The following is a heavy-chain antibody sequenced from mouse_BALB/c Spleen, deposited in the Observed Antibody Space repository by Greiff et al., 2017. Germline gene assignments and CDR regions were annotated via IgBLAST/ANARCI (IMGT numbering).Heavy chain of an antibody. J-gene: IGHJ4*01. CDR3: ARVAYYYGSSSYYAMDY. D-gene: IGHD1-1*01. CDR1: GFSLTGYG. CDR2: IWGDGST. V-gene: IGHV2-6-7*01. Sequence: VMLVESGPGLVAPSQSLSITCTVSGFSLTGYGVNWVRQPPGKGLEWLGMIWGDGSTDYNSALKSRLSISKDNSKSQVFLKMNSPQTDDTARYYCARVAYYYGSSSYYAMDYWGQGTSVTVSS.